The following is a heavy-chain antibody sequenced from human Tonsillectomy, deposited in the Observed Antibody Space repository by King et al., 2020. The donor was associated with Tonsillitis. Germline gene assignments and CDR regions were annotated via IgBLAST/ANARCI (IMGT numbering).Heavy chain of an antibody. CDR3: ASDGAPGGNSGKGADY. CDR1: GYSFIGYY. V-gene: IGHV1-2*02. Sequence: VQLVESGAEVKKPGASVKVSCKASGYSFIGYYLHWIRQAPGQGLEWMGWIKPNSGGTNYAQKFQGRVTMTRDTSISTAYMELSRLRSDDTAVYYCASDGAPGGNSGKGADYWGRGPLVTVSS. J-gene: IGHJ4*02. CDR2: IKPNSGGT. D-gene: IGHD4-23*01.